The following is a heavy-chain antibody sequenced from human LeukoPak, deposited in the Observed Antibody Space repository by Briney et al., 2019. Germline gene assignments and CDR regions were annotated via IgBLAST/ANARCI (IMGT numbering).Heavy chain of an antibody. J-gene: IGHJ4*02. D-gene: IGHD6-13*01. CDR2: IYIDGSSR. CDR1: GFTFSNYW. CDR3: ASASSHRIAAGGDY. Sequence: PGGSLRLYCAASGFTFSNYWMHWVRQAPGKGLVWVSRIYIDGSSRSYADSVKGRFTISRDNGKNTLYLQMNSLRAEDTAVYYCASASSHRIAAGGDYWGQGTLVTVSS. V-gene: IGHV3-74*01.